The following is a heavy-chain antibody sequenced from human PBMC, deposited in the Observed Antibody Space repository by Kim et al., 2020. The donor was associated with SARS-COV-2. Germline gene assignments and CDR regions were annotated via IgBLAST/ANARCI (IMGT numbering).Heavy chain of an antibody. J-gene: IGHJ6*02. D-gene: IGHD3-10*01. CDR2: ISAYNGNT. CDR1: GYTFTSYG. CDR3: ARFTMVRGAPGPDYYYYGMDV. V-gene: IGHV1-18*04. Sequence: ASVKVSCKASGYTFTSYGISWVRQAPGQGLEWMGWISAYNGNTNYAQKLQGRVTMTTDTSTSTAYMELRSLRSDDTAVYYCARFTMVRGAPGPDYYYYGMDVWGQGTTVTVSS.